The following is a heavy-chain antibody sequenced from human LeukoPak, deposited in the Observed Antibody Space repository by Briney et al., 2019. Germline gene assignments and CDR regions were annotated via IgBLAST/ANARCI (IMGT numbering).Heavy chain of an antibody. V-gene: IGHV3-7*01. Sequence: GGSLRLSCAASGFTFRSYWMSWVRQAPGKGLEWVANINQGGSVKYYVDSVKGRFTISRDDAKNSLYVQMNSLRDEDTAVYYCAKDPHYRGANPARGDYWGQGTLVTVSS. D-gene: IGHD1-26*01. CDR1: GFTFRSYW. J-gene: IGHJ4*02. CDR2: INQGGSVK. CDR3: AKDPHYRGANPARGDY.